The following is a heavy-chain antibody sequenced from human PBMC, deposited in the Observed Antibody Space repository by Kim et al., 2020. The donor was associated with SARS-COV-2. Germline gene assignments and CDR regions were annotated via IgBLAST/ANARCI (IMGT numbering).Heavy chain of an antibody. V-gene: IGHV4-34*01. Sequence: YNPALKSRVTISVDTSKNQFSLKLSSVTAADTDVYYCARGGAAAADFDYWGQGTLVTVSS. J-gene: IGHJ4*02. D-gene: IGHD6-13*01. CDR3: ARGGAAAADFDY.